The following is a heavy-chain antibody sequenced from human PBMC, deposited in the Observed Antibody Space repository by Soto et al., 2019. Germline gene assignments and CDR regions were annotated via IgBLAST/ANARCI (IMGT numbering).Heavy chain of an antibody. J-gene: IGHJ6*02. CDR3: VKPPVITASYYYCDMDV. CDR1: GFTFSTYP. D-gene: IGHD4-4*01. CDR2: ISGSGIST. Sequence: GGSLRLSCAASGFTFSTYPMSWVRQAPGKGLEWVSGISGSGISTYYTDSVKGRFTISRDNSKNTVFLQMNSLRDEDTAVYYCVKPPVITASYYYCDMDVWGQGTTVTVSS. V-gene: IGHV3-23*01.